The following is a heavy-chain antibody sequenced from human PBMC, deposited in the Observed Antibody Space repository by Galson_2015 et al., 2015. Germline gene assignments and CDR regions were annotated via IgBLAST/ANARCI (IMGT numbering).Heavy chain of an antibody. CDR2: ISSDGSNK. CDR3: ARTRIGVVVPPGY. Sequence: SLRLSCAASGFTFSSYAMHWVRQAPGKGLVWEAVISSDGSNKYYADSVKGRFTISRDNSKNTLYLQMNSLRAEDTAVYYCARTRIGVVVPPGYWGKGTLVTVSS. J-gene: IGHJ4*02. V-gene: IGHV3-30-3*01. CDR1: GFTFSSYA. D-gene: IGHD2-2*01.